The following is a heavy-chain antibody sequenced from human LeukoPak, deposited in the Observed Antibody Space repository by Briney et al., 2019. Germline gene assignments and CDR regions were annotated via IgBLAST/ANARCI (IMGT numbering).Heavy chain of an antibody. J-gene: IGHJ4*02. CDR3: ARDKLRFGDPSDY. CDR2: IYHSGST. Sequence: SETLSLTCTVSGYSISSGYYWGWIRQPPGKGLEWIGSIYHSGSTYYNPSFKSRVTISVDTSKSQFSLKLSSVTAADTAVYYCARDKLRFGDPSDYWGQGTLVTVSS. CDR1: GYSISSGYY. D-gene: IGHD3-10*01. V-gene: IGHV4-38-2*02.